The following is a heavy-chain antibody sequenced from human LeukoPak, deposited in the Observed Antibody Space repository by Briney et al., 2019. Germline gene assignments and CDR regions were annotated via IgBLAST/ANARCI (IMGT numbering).Heavy chain of an antibody. V-gene: IGHV3-30*18. CDR2: ISSDGGAK. CDR3: AKEGCSGACSEDYFDN. J-gene: IGHJ4*02. Sequence: PGRSLRLSCAASGFTFTSYSIHWVRQTPGKGLEWMTVISSDGGAKFYADSVKGRFTISRDNSKNTVYLQMNRLRAEDSAVYYCAKEGCSGACSEDYFDNWGQGTLVTVAS. CDR1: GFTFTSYS. D-gene: IGHD2-21*02.